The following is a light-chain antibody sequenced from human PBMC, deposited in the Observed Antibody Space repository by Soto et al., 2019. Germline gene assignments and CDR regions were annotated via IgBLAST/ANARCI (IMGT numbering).Light chain of an antibody. CDR1: QSFSSN. CDR2: DIS. Sequence: ETVMTQSPATLSVSPGERATLSCRASQSFSSNLAWYQQKPGQPPRLLIYDISTRATGIPARFSGSGSGTEFTLTISSLQSEDFAVYFCQQYKIWPTFGQGTKVDIK. CDR3: QQYKIWPT. J-gene: IGKJ1*01. V-gene: IGKV3-15*01.